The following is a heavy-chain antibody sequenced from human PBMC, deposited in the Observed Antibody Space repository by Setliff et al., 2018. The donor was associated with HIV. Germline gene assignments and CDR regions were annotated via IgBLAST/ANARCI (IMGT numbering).Heavy chain of an antibody. D-gene: IGHD3-22*01. CDR1: GYIFTDYW. J-gene: IGHJ3*02. Sequence: PGESLKISCEASGYIFTDYWIGWVRQMPGKGLEWMGIIYPGDSDTRYSPSFQGQVTFSANKSISAVYLQWDSLKASDSAMYYCARPNYYDSSGFNDAFDIWGQGTMVTVSS. V-gene: IGHV5-51*01. CDR2: IYPGDSDT. CDR3: ARPNYYDSSGFNDAFDI.